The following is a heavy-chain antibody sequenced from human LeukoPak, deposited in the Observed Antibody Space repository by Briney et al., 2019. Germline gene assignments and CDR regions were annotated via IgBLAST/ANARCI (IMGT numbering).Heavy chain of an antibody. V-gene: IGHV4-39*07. D-gene: IGHD3-22*01. CDR3: ARSRLEYYYDSSGYIDY. CDR2: IYYSGYT. CDR1: GGSISSSSYY. J-gene: IGHJ4*02. Sequence: SETLSLTCTVSGGSISSSSYYWGWIRQPPGKGLEWIGTIYYSGYTNYNPSLKSRVTISVDTSKNQFSLKLSSVTAADTAVYYCARSRLEYYYDSSGYIDYWGQGTLVTVSS.